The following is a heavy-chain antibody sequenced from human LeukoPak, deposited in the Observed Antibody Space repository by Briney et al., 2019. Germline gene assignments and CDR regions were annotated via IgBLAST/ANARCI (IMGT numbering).Heavy chain of an antibody. CDR3: AREYTGFTRRLDY. CDR1: GGSFSGYY. D-gene: IGHD5-12*01. J-gene: IGHJ4*02. CDR2: LNHSGGT. Sequence: SETLSLTCAVYGGSFSGYYWSWIRQPPGKGPEWIGELNHSGGTKYNPPLKSRVTISVDASKNQFSLKLSSVTAADTAMYYCAREYTGFTRRLDYWGQGTLVTVSS. V-gene: IGHV4-34*01.